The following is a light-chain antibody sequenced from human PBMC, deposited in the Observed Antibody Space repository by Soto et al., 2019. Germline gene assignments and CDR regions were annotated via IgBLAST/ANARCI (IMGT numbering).Light chain of an antibody. Sequence: DIQMTQSPSSLSASVGDRVTITCRASESINTYLSWYQQKPGKAPKLLIHTASTLQSGVPSRLGGSGSGTDFTLAISSLQPEDFATYYCQQTYSVPFTFGPGTKVDIE. CDR1: ESINTY. CDR2: TAS. V-gene: IGKV1-39*01. CDR3: QQTYSVPFT. J-gene: IGKJ3*01.